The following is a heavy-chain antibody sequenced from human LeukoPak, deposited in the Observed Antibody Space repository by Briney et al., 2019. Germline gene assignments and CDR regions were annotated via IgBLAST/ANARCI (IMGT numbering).Heavy chain of an antibody. D-gene: IGHD3-10*01. Sequence: SETLSLTCAVSGGSISPYHWTWIRQPPGKGLEWIGYISYSGSTNYNPSLKSRVTISIDTSKSQFSLKLSSVTAADTAVYYCARHLDYYGSGSYEYWGQGTLVTVFS. CDR2: ISYSGST. J-gene: IGHJ4*02. V-gene: IGHV4-59*08. CDR3: ARHLDYYGSGSYEY. CDR1: GGSISPYH.